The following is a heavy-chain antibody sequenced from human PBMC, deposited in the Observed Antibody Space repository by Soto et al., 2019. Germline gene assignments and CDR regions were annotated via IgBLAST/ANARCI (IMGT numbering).Heavy chain of an antibody. CDR3: ARHGNFASLAAIDY. J-gene: IGHJ4*02. D-gene: IGHD3-16*02. CDR1: GYTFTRNH. Sequence: HVHLVQSGAEVKKPGASVKVSCKASGYTFTRNHMHWVRQAPGQGLEWMGFINVATGNTRSSRKFQGRLILTRDTSANTTHSDLSGLTTEDSAVYYCARHGNFASLAAIDYWGQGTPLTVSS. CDR2: INVATGNT. V-gene: IGHV1-3*01.